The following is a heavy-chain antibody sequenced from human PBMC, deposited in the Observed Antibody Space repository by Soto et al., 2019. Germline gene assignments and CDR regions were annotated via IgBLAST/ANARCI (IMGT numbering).Heavy chain of an antibody. V-gene: IGHV3-23*01. CDR3: AKRRGAGGHFDY. D-gene: IGHD2-15*01. Sequence: EVQLLESGGGLVQPEGSLRLSCAASGFTFTSYAMGWVRQAPGKGLEWVSVISSGGSTYYADSVRGRFTISRDNSKDTRSLQMNSLRAEDTAVYYCAKRRGAGGHFDYWGQGALVTVSS. J-gene: IGHJ4*02. CDR2: ISSGGST. CDR1: GFTFTSYA.